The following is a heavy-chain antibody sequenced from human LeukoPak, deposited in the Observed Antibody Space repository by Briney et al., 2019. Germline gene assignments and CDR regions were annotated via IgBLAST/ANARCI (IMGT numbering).Heavy chain of an antibody. D-gene: IGHD6-13*01. V-gene: IGHV3-11*06. CDR2: ISTTSSFT. Sequence: GGSLRLSCAASGFTFSDYYMSWIRQAPGKGLEWVSYISTTSSFTKYADSVKGRFTISRDSAKNSLYLQMNSLRAEDTAVYYCARGPYSSNWYVDYWGQGTLVTVAS. CDR1: GFTFSDYY. J-gene: IGHJ4*02. CDR3: ARGPYSSNWYVDY.